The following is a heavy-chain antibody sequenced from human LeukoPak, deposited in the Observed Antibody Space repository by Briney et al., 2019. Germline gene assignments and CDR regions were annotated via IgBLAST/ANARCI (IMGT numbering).Heavy chain of an antibody. Sequence: ASVKVSCKASGYTFTSYGISWVRQAPGQGLEWMGWISAYNGNTNYAQKLQGRVTMTTDTSTSTAYMELRSLRSDDTAVYYCARVPTNYPPSLFDYWGQGTLVTVSS. D-gene: IGHD1-7*01. CDR1: GYTFTSYG. CDR3: ARVPTNYPPSLFDY. CDR2: ISAYNGNT. V-gene: IGHV1-18*01. J-gene: IGHJ4*02.